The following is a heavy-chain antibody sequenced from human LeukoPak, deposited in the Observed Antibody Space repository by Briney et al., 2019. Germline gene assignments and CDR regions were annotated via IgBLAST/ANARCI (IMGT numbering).Heavy chain of an antibody. Sequence: PSETLSLTCAVYGESFSDYYWTWIRQPPGKGLEWIGEINHSGSTKYNPSLKSRVTILVDTSKNQFSLKLNSVTAADTAVYYCARDRRQRDYFDFWGQGARVSVSS. CDR3: ARDRRQRDYFDF. D-gene: IGHD1-1*01. J-gene: IGHJ4*02. CDR1: GESFSDYY. CDR2: INHSGST. V-gene: IGHV4-34*01.